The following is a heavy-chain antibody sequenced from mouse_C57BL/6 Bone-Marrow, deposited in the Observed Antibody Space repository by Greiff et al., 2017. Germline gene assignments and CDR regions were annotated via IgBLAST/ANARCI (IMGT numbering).Heavy chain of an antibody. CDR1: GFTFSSYA. Sequence: EVKVVESGEGLVKPGGSLKLSCAASGFTFSSYAMSWVRQTPEKRLEWVAYISSGGDYIYYADTVKGRFTISRDNARNTLYLQMSSLKSEDTAMYYCTRGRGNYVFAYWGQGTLVTVSA. J-gene: IGHJ3*01. D-gene: IGHD2-1*01. CDR3: TRGRGNYVFAY. V-gene: IGHV5-9-1*02. CDR2: ISSGGDYI.